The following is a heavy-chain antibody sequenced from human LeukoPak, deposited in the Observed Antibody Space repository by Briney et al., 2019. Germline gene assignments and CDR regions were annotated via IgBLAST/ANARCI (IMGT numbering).Heavy chain of an antibody. Sequence: SQTLSLTCTVSGGSISSGDYYWSWIRQPPGKGLEWIGYIYYSGSTYYNPSLKSRVTISVDTSKNQFSLKLSSVTAADTAVYYCASENVVPAAVDYWGQGTLVTVSS. CDR1: GGSISSGDYY. J-gene: IGHJ4*02. CDR3: ASENVVPAAVDY. D-gene: IGHD2-2*01. V-gene: IGHV4-30-4*08. CDR2: IYYSGST.